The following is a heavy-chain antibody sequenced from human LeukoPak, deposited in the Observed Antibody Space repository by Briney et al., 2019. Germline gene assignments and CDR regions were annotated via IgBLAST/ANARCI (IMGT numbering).Heavy chain of an antibody. CDR1: GGSISSGGYY. CDR2: IYHSGST. D-gene: IGHD3-22*01. J-gene: IGHJ4*02. CDR3: ARAHDSSGQYTNDY. V-gene: IGHV4-30-2*01. Sequence: PSETLSLTCTVSGGSISSGGYYWSWIRQPPGKGLEWIGYIYHSGSTYYNPSLKSRVTISVDRSENQFSLKLSSVTAADTAVYYCARAHDSSGQYTNDYWGQGTLVTVSS.